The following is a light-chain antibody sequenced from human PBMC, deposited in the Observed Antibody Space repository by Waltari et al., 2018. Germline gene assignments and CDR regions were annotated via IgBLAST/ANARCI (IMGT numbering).Light chain of an antibody. Sequence: IVMTQSPATLSVSPGGGATLSCKASQSLSSNLAWYQQKPGQLPRLLIYGASTRATGIPARFSGSGSGTEFTLTISSLQAEDFAVYYCQERGRTFGQGTKVEIK. CDR1: QSLSSN. J-gene: IGKJ1*01. CDR3: QERGRT. CDR2: GAS. V-gene: IGKV3-15*01.